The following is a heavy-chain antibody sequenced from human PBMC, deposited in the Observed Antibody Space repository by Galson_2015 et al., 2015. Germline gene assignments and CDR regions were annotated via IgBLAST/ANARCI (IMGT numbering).Heavy chain of an antibody. D-gene: IGHD6-19*01. CDR3: ARDPGFSTGWFDY. J-gene: IGHJ5*01. CDR1: GFSFSDYY. V-gene: IGHV3-11*01. Sequence: SLRLSCAASGFSFSDYYMSWIRQAPGKGLEWVSYIDSSGSTGSTLYHADSVKGRFTISRDNAKNSLYLQMNSLRAEDTAVYYCARDPGFSTGWFDYWGQGTLVTVSS. CDR2: IDSSGSTGSTL.